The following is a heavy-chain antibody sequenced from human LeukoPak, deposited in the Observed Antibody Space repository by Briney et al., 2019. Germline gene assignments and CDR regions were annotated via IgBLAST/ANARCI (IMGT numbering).Heavy chain of an antibody. V-gene: IGHV3-30*04. CDR2: ISYDGSNK. CDR3: ARDSGDPEYYGSGSRHYYYGMDV. D-gene: IGHD3-10*01. J-gene: IGHJ6*02. Sequence: GRSLRLSCAASGFTFSSYAMHWVRQAPGKGLEWVAVISYDGSNKYYADSVKGRFTISRDNSKNTLYLQMNSLRAEDTAVYYCARDSGDPEYYGSGSRHYYYGMDVWGQGTTVTVSS. CDR1: GFTFSSYA.